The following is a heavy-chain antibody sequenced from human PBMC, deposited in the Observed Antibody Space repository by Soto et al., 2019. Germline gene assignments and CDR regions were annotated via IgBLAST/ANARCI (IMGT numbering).Heavy chain of an antibody. J-gene: IGHJ6*02. V-gene: IGHV5-51*01. Sequence: HGESLKISCKGSGYSFTSYWIGWVRQMPGKGLEWMGIIYPGDSDTRYSPSFQGQVTISADKSISTAYLQWSSLKASDTAMYYCARHGKTMVRHRHYYYYGMDVWGQGTTVTVSS. D-gene: IGHD3-10*01. CDR2: IYPGDSDT. CDR3: ARHGKTMVRHRHYYYYGMDV. CDR1: GYSFTSYW.